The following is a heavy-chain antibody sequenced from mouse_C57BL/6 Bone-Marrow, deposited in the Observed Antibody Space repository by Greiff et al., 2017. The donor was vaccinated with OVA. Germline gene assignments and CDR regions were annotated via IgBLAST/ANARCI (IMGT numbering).Heavy chain of an antibody. V-gene: IGHV1-19*01. Sequence: EVQLQQSGPVLVKPGASVKMSCKASGYTFTDYYMNWVKQSHGKSLEWIGVINPYNGGTSYNQKFKGKATLTVDKSSSTAYMELNSLTSEDSAVYYCARLIYVFDYWGQGTTLTVSS. D-gene: IGHD1-1*01. CDR2: INPYNGGT. CDR1: GYTFTDYY. J-gene: IGHJ2*01. CDR3: ARLIYVFDY.